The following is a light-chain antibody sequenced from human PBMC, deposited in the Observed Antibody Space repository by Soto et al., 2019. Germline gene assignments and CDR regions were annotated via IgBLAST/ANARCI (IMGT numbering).Light chain of an antibody. CDR3: SSYTISSTVV. Sequence: QSALTQPASVSGSPGQSITISCTGTSSDVSGYNYVSWYQHHPGKAPKLMIYEVSNRPSGVSNRFSGSKSGNTASLTISGLQAEDEADYYCSSYTISSTVVFGGGTKLTVL. CDR2: EVS. J-gene: IGLJ2*01. V-gene: IGLV2-14*01. CDR1: SSDVSGYNY.